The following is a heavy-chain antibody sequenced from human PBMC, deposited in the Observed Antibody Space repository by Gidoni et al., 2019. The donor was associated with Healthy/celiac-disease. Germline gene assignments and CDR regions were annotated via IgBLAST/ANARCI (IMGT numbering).Heavy chain of an antibody. CDR3: ARDAVISGPSFDY. V-gene: IGHV3-20*04. Sequence: ELQLVESVGGVVRPGGSLILSCAASGLTFDYYVMSWVRQAPGKGLEWVSGINWNGGSTGYADSVKGRFTISRDNAKNSLYLQMNSLRAEETALYYCARDAVISGPSFDYWGQGTLVTVSS. J-gene: IGHJ4*02. D-gene: IGHD2-21*01. CDR1: GLTFDYYV. CDR2: INWNGGST.